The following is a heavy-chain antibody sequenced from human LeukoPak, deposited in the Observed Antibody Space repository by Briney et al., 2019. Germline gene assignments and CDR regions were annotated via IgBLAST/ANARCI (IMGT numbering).Heavy chain of an antibody. V-gene: IGHV4-34*01. CDR2: INHSGST. CDR1: GGSFSGYY. D-gene: IGHD3-9*01. CDR3: ARLGKILTGYSYYYYMDV. Sequence: SETLSLTCAVYGGSFSGYYWSWIRQPPGKGLEWIGEINHSGSTNYNPSLKSRVTISVDTSKNQFSLKLSSVTAADTAVYYCARLGKILTGYSYYYYMDVWGKGTTVTISS. J-gene: IGHJ6*03.